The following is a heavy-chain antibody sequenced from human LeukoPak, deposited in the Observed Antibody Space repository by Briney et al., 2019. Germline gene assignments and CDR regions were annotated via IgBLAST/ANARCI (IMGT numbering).Heavy chain of an antibody. CDR3: AKYDTSVNFDY. J-gene: IGHJ4*02. V-gene: IGHV3-15*01. CDR1: GFTFSIYE. D-gene: IGHD3-22*01. Sequence: PGGSLRLSCAASGFTFSIYEMNWVRRAPGKGLEWIGHIKSEADGGTTDYAAPVKGRFIISRDDSKHTLYLQMNSLKTDDTAVYYCAKYDTSVNFDYWGQGTLVTVSS. CDR2: IKSEADGGTT.